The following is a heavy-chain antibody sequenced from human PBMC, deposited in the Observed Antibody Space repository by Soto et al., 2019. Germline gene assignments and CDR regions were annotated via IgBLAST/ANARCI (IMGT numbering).Heavy chain of an antibody. V-gene: IGHV4-31*03. J-gene: IGHJ4*02. CDR3: AREGGGNSRRNFDY. CDR1: GGSISSGCYY. Sequence: SETLSLTCTVSGGSISSGCYYWSWIRQHPGKGLEWIGYIYYSGSTYYNPSLKSRVTISVDTSKNQFSLKLSSVTAAETAVYYCAREGGGNSRRNFDYWGQGTLVTVSS. D-gene: IGHD1-26*01. CDR2: IYYSGST.